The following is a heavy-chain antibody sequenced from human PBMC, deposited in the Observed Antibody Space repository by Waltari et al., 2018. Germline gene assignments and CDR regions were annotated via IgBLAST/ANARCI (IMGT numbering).Heavy chain of an antibody. CDR1: GGSISSGGYY. V-gene: IGHV4-31*03. D-gene: IGHD5-18*01. CDR2: IYYSGST. CDR3: ARGAFVDTAISIIPERFDP. Sequence: QVQLQESGPGLVKPSQTLSLTCTVSGGSISSGGYYWSWIRQHPGKGLEWIGYIYYSGSTYYNPSLKSRVTISVDTSKNQFSLKLSSVTAADTAVYYCARGAFVDTAISIIPERFDPWGQGTLVTVSS. J-gene: IGHJ5*02.